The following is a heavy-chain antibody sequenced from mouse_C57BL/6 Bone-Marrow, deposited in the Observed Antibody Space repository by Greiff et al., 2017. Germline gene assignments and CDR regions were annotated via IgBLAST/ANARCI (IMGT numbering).Heavy chain of an antibody. CDR3: ARAYYYGSGFAY. Sequence: EVQLVESGGDLVKPGGSLKLSCAASGFTFSSYGMSWVRQPPDKRLEWVATISSGGSYTYYPDSVKGRFTISRDNAKNTLYLQMISLKSEDTAMYYCARAYYYGSGFAYWGRGTLVTVSA. CDR2: ISSGGSYT. V-gene: IGHV5-6*01. CDR1: GFTFSSYG. J-gene: IGHJ3*01. D-gene: IGHD1-1*01.